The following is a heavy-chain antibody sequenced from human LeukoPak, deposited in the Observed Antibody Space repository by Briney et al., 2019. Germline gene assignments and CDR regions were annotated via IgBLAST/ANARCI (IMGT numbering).Heavy chain of an antibody. D-gene: IGHD3-16*01. J-gene: IGHJ3*02. CDR1: GFTFSSYA. CDR3: AKRWGTSHGAFDI. Sequence: GGSLRLSCVASGFTFSSYAMNWVRQAPGKGLEWVSVISGSGGSTYYADSVKGRFTTSRDNSKNTLYLQMNSLRAEDTAVYYCAKRWGTSHGAFDIWGQGTMVTVSS. V-gene: IGHV3-23*01. CDR2: ISGSGGST.